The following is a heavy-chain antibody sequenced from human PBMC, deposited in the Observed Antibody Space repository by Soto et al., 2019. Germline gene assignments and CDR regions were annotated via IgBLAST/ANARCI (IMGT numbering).Heavy chain of an antibody. CDR1: GFTFSSYG. D-gene: IGHD2-15*01. CDR2: IWYDGSNK. J-gene: IGHJ4*02. Sequence: QVQLVESGGGVVQPGRSLRLSCAASGFTFSSYGMHWVRQAPGKGLEWVAVIWYDGSNKYYADSVKGRFTISRDNSKNTLYLQMNSLRAEDTAVYYCARDAYCSGGSCYSVPVFDYWGQGTLVTVSS. V-gene: IGHV3-33*01. CDR3: ARDAYCSGGSCYSVPVFDY.